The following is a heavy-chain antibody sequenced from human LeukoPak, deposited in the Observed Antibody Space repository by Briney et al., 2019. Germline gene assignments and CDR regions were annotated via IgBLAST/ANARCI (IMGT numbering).Heavy chain of an antibody. J-gene: IGHJ1*01. CDR3: ARDPGYSSGWYRVEYFQH. CDR2: MNPNSGNT. CDR1: GYTFTSYD. V-gene: IGHV1-8*01. D-gene: IGHD6-19*01. Sequence: VASVKVSCKASGYTFTSYDINWVRQATGQGLEWMGWMNPNSGNTGYAQKFQGRVTMTRNTSISTAHMELSSLRSEDTAVYYCARDPGYSSGWYRVEYFQHWGQGTLVTVSS.